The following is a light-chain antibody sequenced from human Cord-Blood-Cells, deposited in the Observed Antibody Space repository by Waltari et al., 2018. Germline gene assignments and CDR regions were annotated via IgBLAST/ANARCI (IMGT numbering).Light chain of an antibody. J-gene: IGLJ1*01. CDR2: DVS. Sequence: QSALTQPRSVSGSPGQSVTISCTGTSSDVGGSNYVSWYQQHPGKAPKIMIYDVSKRPSGVPDRFSGSKSGNTASLTISGLQAEDEADYYCCSYAGSYTFFYVFGTGTKVTVL. CDR3: CSYAGSYTFFYV. V-gene: IGLV2-11*01. CDR1: SSDVGGSNY.